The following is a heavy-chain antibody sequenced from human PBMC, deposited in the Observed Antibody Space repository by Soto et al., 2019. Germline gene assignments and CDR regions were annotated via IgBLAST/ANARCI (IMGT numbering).Heavy chain of an antibody. CDR1: VYSISSGYY. D-gene: IGHD3-10*01. Sequence: ETLSLTCAVPVYSISSGYYWGCIRQPPGKGLEWIGSIYHSGSTYYNPSLKSRVTISVDTSKNQFSLKLSSVTAADTAVYYCARNYYGSGHFYFDYWGQGTLVTVSS. CDR2: IYHSGST. J-gene: IGHJ4*02. CDR3: ARNYYGSGHFYFDY. V-gene: IGHV4-38-2*01.